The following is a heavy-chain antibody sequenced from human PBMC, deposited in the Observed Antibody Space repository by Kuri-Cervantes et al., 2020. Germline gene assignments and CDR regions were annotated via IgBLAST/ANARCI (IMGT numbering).Heavy chain of an antibody. Sequence: ASVNVSCKASGYTFTSYAMNWARQAPGQGLEWMGWINTNTGNPTYAQGFTGRFAFSLDTSVSTAYLQICSLKAEDTAVYYCARADSSSYYYYMDVWGKGTTVTVSS. D-gene: IGHD6-6*01. CDR2: INTNTGNP. J-gene: IGHJ6*03. V-gene: IGHV7-4-1*01. CDR1: GYTFTSYA. CDR3: ARADSSSYYYYMDV.